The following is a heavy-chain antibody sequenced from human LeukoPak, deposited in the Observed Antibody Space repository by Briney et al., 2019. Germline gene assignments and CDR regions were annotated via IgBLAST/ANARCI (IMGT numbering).Heavy chain of an antibody. J-gene: IGHJ4*02. CDR3: ARDTGRIIDY. Sequence: TLSLTCTVSGGSVSSYYWTWIRQHPGKGLEWIGYIYYSENTYYNPSLKSRVTISVDTSKNQFSLKLTSLTAADTAVYFCARDTGRIIDYWGQGTLVTVSS. V-gene: IGHV4-31*03. CDR2: IYYSENT. CDR1: GGSVSSYY. D-gene: IGHD3-10*01.